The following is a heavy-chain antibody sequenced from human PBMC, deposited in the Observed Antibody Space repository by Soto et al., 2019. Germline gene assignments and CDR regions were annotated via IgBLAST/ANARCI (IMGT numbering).Heavy chain of an antibody. J-gene: IGHJ5*02. CDR2: ISYSGST. CDR3: ARGVPAASGDWFAP. Sequence: QVQLQESGPGLVKPSQTLSLTCTVSGGSISSGGYYWSWIRQHPGKGLEWIGYISYSGSTYYNPSLKSRVTISVDTSKNQFSLKLSSVTAADTAVYYCARGVPAASGDWFAPWGQGTLVTVSS. V-gene: IGHV4-31*03. D-gene: IGHD2-2*01. CDR1: GGSISSGGYY.